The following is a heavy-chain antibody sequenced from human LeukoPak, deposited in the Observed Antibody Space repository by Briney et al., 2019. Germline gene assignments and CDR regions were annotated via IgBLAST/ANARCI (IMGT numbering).Heavy chain of an antibody. CDR1: GGSISSGSYS. V-gene: IGHV4-61*02. CDR3: ASSTGSGSYYPLFDY. Sequence: SQTLSLTCTVSGGSISSGSYSWSWIRQPAGKGLEWIGRIYTSGSTNYNPSLKSRVTISVDASKNQFSMMLSSVTAADTAVYYCASSTGSGSYYPLFDYWGQGTLVTVSS. J-gene: IGHJ4*02. D-gene: IGHD3-10*01. CDR2: IYTSGST.